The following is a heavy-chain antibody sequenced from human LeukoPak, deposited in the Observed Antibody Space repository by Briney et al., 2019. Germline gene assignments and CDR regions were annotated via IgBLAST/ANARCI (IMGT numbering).Heavy chain of an antibody. CDR1: GFTFSSYS. D-gene: IGHD1-26*01. CDR3: ARSGSYYFDY. J-gene: IGHJ4*02. Sequence: SGGSLRLSCAASGFTFSSYSMNWVRQAPGKGLEWVSYISSSGSTIYYADSVKGRFTISRDNAKNSLYLQMNSLRAEDTAVYYCARSGSYYFDYWGQGTLVTVSS. V-gene: IGHV3-48*04. CDR2: ISSSGSTI.